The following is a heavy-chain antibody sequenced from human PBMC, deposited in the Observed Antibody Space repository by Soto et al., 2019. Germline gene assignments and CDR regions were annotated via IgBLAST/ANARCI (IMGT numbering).Heavy chain of an antibody. J-gene: IGHJ4*02. CDR1: GGSISSGDYY. CDR3: ASQPPSTLAALDY. V-gene: IGHV4-30-4*01. CDR2: IYYSGST. Sequence: QVQLQESGPGLVKPSQTLSLTCTVSGGSISSGDYYWSWIRQPPGKGLGWIGYIYYSGSTYYNPSLKSRVTLSVATSKNQFSLKLSSVTAADTAVYYCASQPPSTLAALDYWGQGTLVTVSS. D-gene: IGHD6-13*01.